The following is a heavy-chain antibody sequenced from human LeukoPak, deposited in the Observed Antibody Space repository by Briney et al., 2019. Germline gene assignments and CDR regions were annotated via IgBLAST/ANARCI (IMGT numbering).Heavy chain of an antibody. V-gene: IGHV3-30*04. CDR1: GFTFSSYA. Sequence: GRSLRLSCAASGFTFSSYAMHWVRQAPGKGLVWVALISYNGSDKYYIDSVKGRFTISRDNSKNTLYVQMNSLRAEDTAVYYCARGAYSRGWATFDYWGQGILVTVSS. CDR3: ARGAYSRGWATFDY. CDR2: ISYNGSDK. D-gene: IGHD6-19*01. J-gene: IGHJ4*02.